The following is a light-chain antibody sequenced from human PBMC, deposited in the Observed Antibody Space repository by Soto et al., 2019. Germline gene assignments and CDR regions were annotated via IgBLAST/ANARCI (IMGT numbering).Light chain of an antibody. CDR2: KAS. Sequence: DIQMTQSPSTLSASVGDRVTITCRASQSISGLLAWYQQKPGKAPKLLIYKASSLGSGVPSRFSGSVSGTDFTLTISSLQPDDFATYYCQQYNIYPWTFGQGTKVDIK. J-gene: IGKJ1*01. V-gene: IGKV1-5*03. CDR3: QQYNIYPWT. CDR1: QSISGL.